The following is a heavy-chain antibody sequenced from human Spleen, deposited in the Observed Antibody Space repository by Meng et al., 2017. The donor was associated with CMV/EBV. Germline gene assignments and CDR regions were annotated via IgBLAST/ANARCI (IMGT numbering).Heavy chain of an antibody. V-gene: IGHV3-30-3*01. CDR1: GFTFTSYT. CDR3: ARDPIGGEYRGSHLEY. D-gene: IGHD3-16*01. J-gene: IGHJ4*02. Sequence: GESLKISCAASGFTFTSYTMHWVRQAPGKGLEWMTLVSSDGTNKYYADFVKGRFTISRDNSKNIVYLQMKSLRPEDTAVYYCARDPIGGEYRGSHLEYWGQGTLVTVSS. CDR2: VSSDGTNK.